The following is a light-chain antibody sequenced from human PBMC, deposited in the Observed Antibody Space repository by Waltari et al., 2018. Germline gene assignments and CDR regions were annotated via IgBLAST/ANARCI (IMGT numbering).Light chain of an antibody. Sequence: SALTQPDSVSGSPGQSITISCSGVSSDSGAYNYVSWYRRHPGEAPKGIIYDVSNRPSGVSNRVSGSKSGSTASLTISGLQPEDEAVYYCSSFTSSTTGIFGGGTKLTVL. J-gene: IGLJ2*01. V-gene: IGLV2-14*03. CDR3: SSFTSSTTGI. CDR2: DVS. CDR1: SSDSGAYNY.